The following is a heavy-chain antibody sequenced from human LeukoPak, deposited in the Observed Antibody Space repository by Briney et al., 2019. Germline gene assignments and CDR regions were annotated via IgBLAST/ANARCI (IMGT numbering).Heavy chain of an antibody. CDR2: INHSGST. CDR3: AREGGLSFDY. J-gene: IGHJ4*02. V-gene: IGHV4-34*01. Sequence: SETLSLTCAVYGGSFSGYYWSWIRQPPGKGLEWIGEINHSGSTNYNPSLKSRVTISVDTSKNQFSLKLSSVTAADTAVYYCAREGGLSFDYWGQGTLVTVSS. D-gene: IGHD4/OR15-4a*01. CDR1: GGSFSGYY.